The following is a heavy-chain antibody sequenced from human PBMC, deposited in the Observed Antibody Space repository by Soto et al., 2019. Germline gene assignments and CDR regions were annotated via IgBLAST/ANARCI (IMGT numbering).Heavy chain of an antibody. V-gene: IGHV4-39*01. J-gene: IGHJ4*02. D-gene: IGHD6-13*01. Sequence: QVQLQESGPGLLIPWEPLSLPCLVSVASLAGSLFYWGWFGKPPGKRLGWIGSIFHDGYIVYTPSLKSRVTISVDTSKNQFSLKLTSVAAADTAIYFCARLQTAVPHYWGQGILVTVSS. CDR3: ARLQTAVPHY. CDR2: IFHDGYI. CDR1: VASLAGSLFY.